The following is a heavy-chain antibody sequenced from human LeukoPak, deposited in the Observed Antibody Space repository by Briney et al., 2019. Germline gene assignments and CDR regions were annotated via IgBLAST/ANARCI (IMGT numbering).Heavy chain of an antibody. Sequence: GGSLRLSCAASGFTFSTYSMNWVRQAPGKGLEWVPSITSSSSYIYYADSVKGRFTISRDNAKNSLYLQMNSLRAEDAAIYYCAREIADTTMIRGYYYGMDVWGQGTTVTVSS. J-gene: IGHJ6*02. CDR3: AREIADTTMIRGYYYGMDV. CDR2: ITSSSSYI. D-gene: IGHD5-18*01. V-gene: IGHV3-21*01. CDR1: GFTFSTYS.